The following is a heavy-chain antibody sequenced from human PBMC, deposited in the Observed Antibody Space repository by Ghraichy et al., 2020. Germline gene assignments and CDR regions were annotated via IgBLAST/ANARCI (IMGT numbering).Heavy chain of an antibody. D-gene: IGHD2-2*01. V-gene: IGHV4-34*01. CDR1: GGSFSGYY. Sequence: SQTLSLTCAVYGGSFSGYYWSWIRQPPGKGLEWIGEINHSGSTNYNPSLKSRVTISVDASKNQFSLKLSSVTAADTAVYYCARGLRYQLLINWFDPWGQGTLVTVSS. CDR3: ARGLRYQLLINWFDP. J-gene: IGHJ5*02. CDR2: INHSGST.